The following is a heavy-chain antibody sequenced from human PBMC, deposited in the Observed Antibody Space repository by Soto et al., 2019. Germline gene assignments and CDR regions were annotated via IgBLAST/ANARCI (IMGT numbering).Heavy chain of an antibody. J-gene: IGHJ6*02. CDR2: MNPNSGNT. Sequence: ASVKVSCKASGYTFTSYDINWVRQATGQGLEWMGWMNPNSGNTGYAQKFQGRVTMTRNTSISTAYMELSSLRSEDTAVYYCARVPSVAGSSGYYYGMDVWGQGTTVTVSS. CDR1: GYTFTSYD. V-gene: IGHV1-8*01. D-gene: IGHD6-19*01. CDR3: ARVPSVAGSSGYYYGMDV.